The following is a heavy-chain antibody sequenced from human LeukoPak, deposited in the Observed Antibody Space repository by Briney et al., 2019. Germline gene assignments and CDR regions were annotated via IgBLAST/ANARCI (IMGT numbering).Heavy chain of an antibody. CDR1: GFTFSSYS. CDR2: ISSSSSTI. CDR3: AYSYGYGVLDY. D-gene: IGHD5-18*01. Sequence: PGGSLRLSCAASGFTFSSYSMNWVRQAPGKGLEWVSYISSSSSTIYYADSVKGRFTISRDNAKNSLYLQMNSLRAEDTAVYYCAYSYGYGVLDYWGQGTLVTVSS. V-gene: IGHV3-48*04. J-gene: IGHJ4*02.